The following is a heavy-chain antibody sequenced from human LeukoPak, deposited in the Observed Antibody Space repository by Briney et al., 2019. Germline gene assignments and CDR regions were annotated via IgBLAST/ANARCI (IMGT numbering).Heavy chain of an antibody. CDR2: INAGNGNT. CDR3: AREGPALQGYYYGMDV. J-gene: IGHJ6*02. Sequence: ASVKVSCKASGFTFSSYWMHWVRQAPGQRLEWMGWINAGNGNTKYSQKFQGRVTITRDTSASTAYMELSSLRSEDTAVYYCAREGPALQGYYYGMDVWGQGTTVTVSS. D-gene: IGHD5-24*01. V-gene: IGHV1-3*01. CDR1: GFTFSSYW.